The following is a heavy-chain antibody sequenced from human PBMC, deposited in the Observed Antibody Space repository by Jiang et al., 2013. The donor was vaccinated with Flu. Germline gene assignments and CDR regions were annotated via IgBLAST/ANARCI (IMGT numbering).Heavy chain of an antibody. Sequence: RQAPGQGLEWMGIINPSGGSTSYAQKFQGRVTMTRDTSTSTVYMELSSLRSEDTAVYYCARDSPPYSSGWNFDYWGQGTLVTVSS. J-gene: IGHJ4*02. CDR2: INPSGGST. CDR3: ARDSPPYSSGWNFDY. D-gene: IGHD6-19*01. V-gene: IGHV1-46*01.